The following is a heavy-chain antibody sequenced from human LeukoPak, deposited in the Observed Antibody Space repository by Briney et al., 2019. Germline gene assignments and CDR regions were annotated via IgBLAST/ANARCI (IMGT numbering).Heavy chain of an antibody. D-gene: IGHD4-17*01. CDR3: ARETGSAVGSTDFDY. J-gene: IGHJ4*02. V-gene: IGHV3-30-3*01. CDR2: ISYDGSNK. Sequence: GGSLRLSCAASGFTFSSYAMHWVRQAPGKGLGWVAVISYDGSNKYYADSVKGRFTISKDNSKNTLYLQMNSLRAEDTAVYYCARETGSAVGSTDFDYWGQGTLVTVSS. CDR1: GFTFSSYA.